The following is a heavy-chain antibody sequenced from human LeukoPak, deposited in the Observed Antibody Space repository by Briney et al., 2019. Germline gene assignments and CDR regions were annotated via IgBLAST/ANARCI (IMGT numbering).Heavy chain of an antibody. V-gene: IGHV3-21*01. J-gene: IGHJ4*02. CDR2: ISSGSSYI. Sequence: RGALRLSRAAPGFTSRRYSMNWVRKALGKGLERVSPISSGSSYIYYADSVKGRFTISRDNAKNSLYLQMNSLRAEDTAVYYCARDGYYYDSSGYYPVPLDYWGQGTLVTVSS. CDR1: GFTSRRYS. CDR3: ARDGYYYDSSGYYPVPLDY. D-gene: IGHD3-22*01.